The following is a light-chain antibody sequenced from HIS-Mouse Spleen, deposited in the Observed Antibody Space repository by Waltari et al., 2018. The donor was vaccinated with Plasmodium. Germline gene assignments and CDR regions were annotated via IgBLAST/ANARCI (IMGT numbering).Light chain of an antibody. J-gene: IGLJ2*01. CDR3: AAWDDSLNGVV. CDR2: SNN. Sequence: QPVLTQQPSPSGPPGQRVPIPCPGSFSGIGSNTLTWYQQLPGTAPKLLIYSNNHRPSGVPDRFSGSKSGTSASLAISGLQSEDEADYYCAAWDDSLNGVVFAGGTKLTVL. V-gene: IGLV1-44*01. CDR1: FSGIGSNT.